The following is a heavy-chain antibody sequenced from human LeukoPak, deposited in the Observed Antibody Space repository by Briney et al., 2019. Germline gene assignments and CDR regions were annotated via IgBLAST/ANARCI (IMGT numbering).Heavy chain of an antibody. CDR2: IKTKTDGGTT. D-gene: IGHD1-26*01. CDR1: GFTFSNAW. CDR3: TTDVRWGLLPDDY. V-gene: IGHV3-15*01. Sequence: PGGSLRLSCAASGFTFSNAWMSWVRQAPGKGLEWVGRIKTKTDGGTTDYAAPVKDRFSISRDDSKNTLYLQMNSLKTEDTAVYYCTTDVRWGLLPDDYWGQGTLVTVSS. J-gene: IGHJ4*02.